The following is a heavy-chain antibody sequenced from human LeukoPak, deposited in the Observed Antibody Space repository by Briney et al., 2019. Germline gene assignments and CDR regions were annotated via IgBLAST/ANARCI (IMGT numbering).Heavy chain of an antibody. CDR3: ARGYNYGHDY. CDR2: VISHSGGT. J-gene: IGHJ4*02. CDR1: GYTFSGYN. Sequence: ASVNVSCKASGYTFSGYNMHWVRQAPGQGLEWMGRVISHSGGTNYAPRFQGRVTMTRDTSTSTAYMELSRLKSDDTAVYYCARGYNYGHDYWGQGTLVTVSS. V-gene: IGHV1-2*06. D-gene: IGHD5-18*01.